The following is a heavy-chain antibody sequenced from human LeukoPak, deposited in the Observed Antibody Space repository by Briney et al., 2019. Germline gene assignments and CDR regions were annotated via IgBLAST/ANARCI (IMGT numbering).Heavy chain of an antibody. J-gene: IGHJ4*02. CDR3: ARRGCSGGSCYYNY. Sequence: PSETLSLTCTVSGGSISSYYWSWIQQPPGKGLEWIGYIYYSGSTNYNPSLKSRVTISVDTSKNQFSLKLSSVTAADTAVYYCARRGCSGGSCYYNYWGQGTLVTVSS. CDR1: GGSISSYY. D-gene: IGHD2-15*01. V-gene: IGHV4-59*08. CDR2: IYYSGST.